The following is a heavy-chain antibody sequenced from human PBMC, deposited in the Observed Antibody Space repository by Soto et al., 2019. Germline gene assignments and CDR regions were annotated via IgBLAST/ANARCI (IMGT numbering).Heavy chain of an antibody. J-gene: IGHJ5*02. CDR3: ARVTYYDFWSGYHPNWFDP. Sequence: SETLSLTCAVSGGSISSSNWWSWVRQPPGKGLEWIGEIYHSGSTNYNPSLKSRVTISVDKSKNQFSLKLSSVTAADTAVYYCARVTYYDFWSGYHPNWFDPWGQGTLVTVSS. D-gene: IGHD3-3*01. CDR2: IYHSGST. CDR1: GGSISSSNW. V-gene: IGHV4-4*02.